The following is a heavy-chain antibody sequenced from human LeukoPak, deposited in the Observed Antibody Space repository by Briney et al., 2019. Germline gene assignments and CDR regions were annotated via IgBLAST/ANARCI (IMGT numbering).Heavy chain of an antibody. CDR1: GFTFSSFG. CDR3: AKQSAPYSSGWTPMDV. V-gene: IGHV3-30*18. D-gene: IGHD6-19*01. CDR2: ISSDGRNK. J-gene: IGHJ6*02. Sequence: GRSLRLSCAASGFTFSSFGMHWVRQAPGKGLEWVSLISSDGRNKYYADSVKGRITISRDNSKNTVYLQMNSLRAEDTAVFYCAKQSAPYSSGWTPMDVWGQGTTVTVSS.